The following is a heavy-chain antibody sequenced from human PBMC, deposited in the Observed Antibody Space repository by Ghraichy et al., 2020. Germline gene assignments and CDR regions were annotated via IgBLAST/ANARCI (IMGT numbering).Heavy chain of an antibody. CDR1: GFTVSSNY. J-gene: IGHJ4*02. CDR3: AGEGGCGSYLAGFDY. V-gene: IGHV3-53*01. CDR2: IYSGGSR. Sequence: GESLNISCAVSGFTVSSNYMSWVRQAPGKGLEWVSVIYSGGSRYYADSAKGRFTISRDNSKNTLYLQMNSLRAEATAVYYCAGEGGCGSYLAGFDYWGQGTLVTVSS. D-gene: IGHD1-26*01.